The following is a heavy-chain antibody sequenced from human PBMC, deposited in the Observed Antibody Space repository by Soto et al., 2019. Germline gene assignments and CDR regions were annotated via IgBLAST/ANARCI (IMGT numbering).Heavy chain of an antibody. Sequence: EVQLLESGGGLVQPGGSLRLSCAASGFTFSEYAMTWVRQAPGKGLEWVSVIGGAGSNIYYADSVEGRFTVSRDDSKNTLYLRMDSLRVEDTAVYYCAKYFVSRNGVYDPFDICGPGTMVTVSS. CDR2: IGGAGSNI. D-gene: IGHD2-8*01. V-gene: IGHV3-23*01. CDR1: GFTFSEYA. J-gene: IGHJ3*02. CDR3: AKYFVSRNGVYDPFDI.